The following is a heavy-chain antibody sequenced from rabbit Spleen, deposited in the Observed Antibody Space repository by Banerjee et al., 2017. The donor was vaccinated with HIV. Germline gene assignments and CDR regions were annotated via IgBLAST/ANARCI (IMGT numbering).Heavy chain of an antibody. CDR2: MGAGSRNNI. CDR1: GFTINQHH. D-gene: IGHD2-1*01. Sequence: QSLEESGGDLVKPGGTLTLTCTASGFTINQHHMHWVRQAPGKGLEWIACMGAGSRNNIYYASWAKGRFTISKTSSTTVTLEMTSLTVADTATFFCGRAGEGGYGYLDLWGPGTLVTVS. V-gene: IGHV1S40*01. CDR3: GRAGEGGYGYLDL. J-gene: IGHJ4*01.